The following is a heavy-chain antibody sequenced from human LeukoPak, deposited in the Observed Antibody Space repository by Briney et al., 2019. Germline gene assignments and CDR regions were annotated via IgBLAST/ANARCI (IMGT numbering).Heavy chain of an antibody. J-gene: IGHJ4*02. CDR3: AKDLAYCGGDCYPYYFDY. Sequence: GGSLRLPCAASGFTFSSYAMSWVRQAPGKGLEWVSGISGSGGSTYYADSVKGRFTISRDSSKNTLYPQMNSLRAEDTAVYYCAKDLAYCGGDCYPYYFDYWGQGTLVTVSS. V-gene: IGHV3-23*01. CDR1: GFTFSSYA. CDR2: ISGSGGST. D-gene: IGHD2-21*02.